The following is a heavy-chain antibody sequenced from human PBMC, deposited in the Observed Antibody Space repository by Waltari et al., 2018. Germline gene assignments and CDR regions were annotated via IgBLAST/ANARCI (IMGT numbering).Heavy chain of an antibody. CDR2: IHNDGTTT. J-gene: IGHJ4*02. Sequence: EVQLLASGGGLVQPGGSLRLSCAGSGFAFSNCAMSWVRQAPGKGLEWVSLIHNDGTTTYYADSVKGRFTIFRDDSKNTLYLQVNSPVAEDTALYYCAKARGSTSSRYYFDYWGQGTLVTVSS. V-gene: IGHV3-23*03. D-gene: IGHD6-6*01. CDR3: AKARGSTSSRYYFDY. CDR1: GFAFSNCA.